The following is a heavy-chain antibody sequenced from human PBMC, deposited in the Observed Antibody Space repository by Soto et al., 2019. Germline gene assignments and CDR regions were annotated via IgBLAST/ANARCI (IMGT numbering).Heavy chain of an antibody. CDR3: ARDGTAQQQQLFLSGFDP. D-gene: IGHD6-13*01. CDR1: GYTFTSYY. V-gene: IGHV1-46*01. CDR2: INPSGGST. Sequence: ASVKVSCKASGYTFTSYYMHWVRQAPGQGLEWMGIINPSGGSTSYAQKFQGRVTMTRDTSTSTVYMELSSLRSEDTAVYYCARDGTAQQQQLFLSGFDPWGQGTLVTVSS. J-gene: IGHJ5*02.